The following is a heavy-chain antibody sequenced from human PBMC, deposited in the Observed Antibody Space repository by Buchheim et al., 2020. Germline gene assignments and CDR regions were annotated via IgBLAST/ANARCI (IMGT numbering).Heavy chain of an antibody. CDR1: GFTFSSYG. J-gene: IGHJ4*02. CDR2: ISYDGSNK. V-gene: IGHV3-30*18. Sequence: QVQLVESGGGVVQPGRSLRLSCAASGFTFSSYGMHWVRQAPGKGLEWVAVISYDGSNKYYADSVKGRFTMSSDNSKNTPYLQMNSLRAEDTAVYYCAKDLTGYYYDSSGYFPFDYWGQGTL. CDR3: AKDLTGYYYDSSGYFPFDY. D-gene: IGHD3-22*01.